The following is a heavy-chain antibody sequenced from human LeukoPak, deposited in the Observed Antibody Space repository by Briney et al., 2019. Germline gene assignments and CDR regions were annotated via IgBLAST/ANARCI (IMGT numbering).Heavy chain of an antibody. CDR1: GFTFSSYS. CDR2: ISSSSSYI. V-gene: IGHV3-21*01. D-gene: IGHD3-22*01. CDR3: ASLSITMIVVDAFDI. Sequence: GGSLRLSCAASGFTFSSYSMNWVRQAPGKGLEWVSSISSSSSYIYYADSVKGRFTISRDNAKNSLYLQMNSLRAEDTAVYYCASLSITMIVVDAFDIWGQGTMVTVSS. J-gene: IGHJ3*02.